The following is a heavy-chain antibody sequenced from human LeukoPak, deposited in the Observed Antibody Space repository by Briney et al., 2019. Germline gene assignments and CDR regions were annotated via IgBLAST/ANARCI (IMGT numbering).Heavy chain of an antibody. J-gene: IGHJ4*02. CDR3: ARDPLALLPFDC. V-gene: IGHV3-30-3*01. Sequence: GGSPRLSCAASGFTFSDYYMSLIRRAPGKGLEWVAVISYDGSNKYYADSVKGRFTISRDNSKNTLYLQMNSLRAEDTAVYYCARDPLALLPFDCWGQGTLVTVSS. CDR1: GFTFSDYY. CDR2: ISYDGSNK.